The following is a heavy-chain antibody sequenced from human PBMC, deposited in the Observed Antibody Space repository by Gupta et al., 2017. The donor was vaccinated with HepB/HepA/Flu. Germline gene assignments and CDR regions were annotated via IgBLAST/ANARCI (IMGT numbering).Heavy chain of an antibody. J-gene: IGHJ4*02. Sequence: VRLVRPGVGLKKPGASVKVSCRASGYTFTSYGISWVRQAPGQGLEWMGWISAYNGNTNYAQKFQGRVTMTTDTSTSTAYMELRSLRSDDTAVYYCARGGSTGTLGYWGQGTLVTVSS. CDR3: ARGGSTGTLGY. V-gene: IGHV1-18*01. D-gene: IGHD1-1*01. CDR1: GYTFTSYG. CDR2: ISAYNGNT.